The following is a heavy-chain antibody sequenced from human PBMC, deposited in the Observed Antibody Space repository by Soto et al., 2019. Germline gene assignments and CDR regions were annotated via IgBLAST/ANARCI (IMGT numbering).Heavy chain of an antibody. CDR1: GASIISYY. CDR2: IYYSGST. CDR3: ATQEVGGSYVYTFDP. D-gene: IGHD1-26*01. V-gene: IGHV4-59*08. Sequence: PSDTLSLTCPVSGASIISYYWNWIRQPTGKGLEWIGYIYYSGSTNYNPSLKSRVTISVDTSKNQFSLKLSSVTAADTAVYYCATQEVGGSYVYTFDPWGQGTLVTVSS. J-gene: IGHJ5*02.